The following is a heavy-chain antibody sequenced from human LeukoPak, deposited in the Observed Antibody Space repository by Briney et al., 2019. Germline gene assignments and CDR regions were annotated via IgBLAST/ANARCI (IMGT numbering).Heavy chain of an antibody. CDR3: ARGGEVTTVTSWFDP. CDR1: GYSISSGYY. Sequence: SETLSLTCAVSGYSISSGYYWGWIRQPPGKGLEWIGSFYHSGSTYYNPSLKSRVTISVDTSKNQFSLKLSSVTAADTAVYYCARGGEVTTVTSWFDPWGQGTLVSVSS. J-gene: IGHJ5*02. V-gene: IGHV4-38-2*01. D-gene: IGHD4-17*01. CDR2: FYHSGST.